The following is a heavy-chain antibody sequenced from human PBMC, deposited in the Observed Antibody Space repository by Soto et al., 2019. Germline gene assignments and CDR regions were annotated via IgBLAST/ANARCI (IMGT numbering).Heavy chain of an antibody. CDR2: IIPIFGTA. D-gene: IGHD2-8*01. V-gene: IGHV1-69*01. J-gene: IGHJ4*02. CDR1: GGTFSSYA. Sequence: QVQLVQSGAEVKKPGSSVKVSCKASGGTFSSYAISWVRQAPGQGLEWMGGIIPIFGTANYAQKFQGRGTSTADESTSTAYMELSSLRSEDTAVYYCARASDDRRPRMVAGFDYWGQGTLVTVSS. CDR3: ARASDDRRPRMVAGFDY.